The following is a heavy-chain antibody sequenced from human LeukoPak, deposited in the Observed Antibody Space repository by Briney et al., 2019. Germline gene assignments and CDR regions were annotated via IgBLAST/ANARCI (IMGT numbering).Heavy chain of an antibody. D-gene: IGHD3-10*01. CDR3: TTGYVLLWFGELPPLDY. CDR1: GFTFSNAW. V-gene: IGHV3-15*01. J-gene: IGHJ4*02. Sequence: PGGSLRLSCAASGFTFSNAWMSWVRQAPGKGLEWVGRIKSKTDGGTTDYAAPVKGRFTISRDDSKNTLYLQMNSLKTEDTAVYYCTTGYVLLWFGELPPLDYWGQGTLVTVSS. CDR2: IKSKTDGGTT.